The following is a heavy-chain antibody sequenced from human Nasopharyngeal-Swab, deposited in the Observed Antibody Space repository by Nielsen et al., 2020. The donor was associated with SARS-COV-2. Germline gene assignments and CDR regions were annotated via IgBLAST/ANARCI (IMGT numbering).Heavy chain of an antibody. D-gene: IGHD2-15*01. CDR3: ASTARYCSGGSCYRGGFG. V-gene: IGHV4-61*01. Sequence: SETLSLTCTVSGGSVSSGSYYWSWIRQPPGKGLEWIGYIYYSGSTNYNPSLKSRVTISVDTSKNQFSLKLSSVTAADTAVYYCASTARYCSGGSCYRGGFGWGQGTLVTVSS. J-gene: IGHJ4*02. CDR1: GGSVSSGSYY. CDR2: IYYSGST.